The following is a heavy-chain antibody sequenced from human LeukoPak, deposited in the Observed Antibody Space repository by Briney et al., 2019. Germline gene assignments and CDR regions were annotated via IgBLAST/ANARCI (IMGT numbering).Heavy chain of an antibody. J-gene: IGHJ2*01. Sequence: GESLKISCKGSGYNFTSYWIGWVRQMPGKGLEWMGIIYPGDSDTRYSPSFQGQVTISADKSISTAYLQWSSLKASDTAMYYCARRRDGSHWYFDLWGRGTLGTVSS. CDR1: GYNFTSYW. CDR3: ARRRDGSHWYFDL. CDR2: IYPGDSDT. V-gene: IGHV5-51*01. D-gene: IGHD5-24*01.